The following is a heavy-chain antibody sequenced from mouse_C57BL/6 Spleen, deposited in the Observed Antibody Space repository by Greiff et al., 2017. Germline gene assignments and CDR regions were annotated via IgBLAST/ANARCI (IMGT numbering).Heavy chain of an antibody. CDR3: VRCIYDGSSWFAY. D-gene: IGHD2-3*01. CDR2: IHPNSGST. CDR1: GYTFTSYW. Sequence: VQLQQSGAELVKPGASVKLSCKASGYTFTSYWLHWVKQRPGPGLEWIGMIHPNSGSTNYNEKFKSKATLPVDKSSSTAYMQLSSLTSDDSAVYYCVRCIYDGSSWFAYWGQGTLVTVSA. V-gene: IGHV1-64*01. J-gene: IGHJ3*01.